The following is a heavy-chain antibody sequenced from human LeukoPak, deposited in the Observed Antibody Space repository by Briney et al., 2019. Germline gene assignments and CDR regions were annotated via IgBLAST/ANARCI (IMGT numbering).Heavy chain of an antibody. J-gene: IGHJ4*02. CDR3: AKISYDSSGYPGDY. CDR2: ISYDGSNK. V-gene: IGHV3-30*18. D-gene: IGHD3-22*01. Sequence: GGSLRLSCAASGFTFSSYGMHWVRQAPGKGLEWVAVISYDGSNKYYVDSVKGRFTISRDNSKNTLYLQMNSLRAEDTAVYYCAKISYDSSGYPGDYWGQGTLVTVSS. CDR1: GFTFSSYG.